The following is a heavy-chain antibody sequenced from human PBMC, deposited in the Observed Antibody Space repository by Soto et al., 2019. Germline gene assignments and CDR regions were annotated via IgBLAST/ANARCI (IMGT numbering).Heavy chain of an antibody. Sequence: SETLSVTCNVSCASVTNDRYYWSWIRQPPGKGLEWIGYIYYTGTTHYNPSVKSRVSILLDTSKDQFSLKLTSVTVADTAIYYCATILHSYGTNWVDSWGQGTLVTVSS. CDR1: CASVTNDRYY. J-gene: IGHJ5*01. CDR2: IYYTGTT. CDR3: ATILHSYGTNWVDS. V-gene: IGHV4-30-4*01. D-gene: IGHD1-7*01.